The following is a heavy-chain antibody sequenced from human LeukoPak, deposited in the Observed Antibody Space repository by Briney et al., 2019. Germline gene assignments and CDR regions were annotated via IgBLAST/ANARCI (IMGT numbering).Heavy chain of an antibody. D-gene: IGHD6-13*01. CDR1: GYTFTKYG. Sequence: GASVKVSCKASGYTFTKYGISWVRQAPGQGLEWMGWISTYNGNTNYAQKFQGRVTMTTDTSTTTAYMELTSLRSDDTAVYYCGRDLVSSTWPLNWLDPWGQGTLVIVSS. CDR3: GRDLVSSTWPLNWLDP. CDR2: ISTYNGNT. J-gene: IGHJ5*02. V-gene: IGHV1-18*01.